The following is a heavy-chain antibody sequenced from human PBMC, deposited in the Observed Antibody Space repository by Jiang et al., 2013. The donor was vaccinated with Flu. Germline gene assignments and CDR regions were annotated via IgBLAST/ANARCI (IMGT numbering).Heavy chain of an antibody. Sequence: KPTQTLTLTCTFSGFSLSTSGMCVSWIRQPPGKALEWLARIDWDGDEYYSRSLKTRLTISKDTSKNQVVLRMTNMDPTDTATYYCARIRRGGYYKKWFDPWGQGTLVTVSS. J-gene: IGHJ5*02. V-gene: IGHV2-70*11. CDR2: IDWDGDE. CDR3: ARIRRGGYYKKWFDP. CDR1: GFSLSTSGMC. D-gene: IGHD1-26*01.